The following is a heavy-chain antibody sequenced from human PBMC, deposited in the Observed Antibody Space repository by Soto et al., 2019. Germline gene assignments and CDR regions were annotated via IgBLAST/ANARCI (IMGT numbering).Heavy chain of an antibody. J-gene: IGHJ4*02. D-gene: IGHD3-22*01. CDR1: GDSISSYY. CDR3: ALRSMAVVPEY. Sequence: QVQLQESGPGLVKPSETLSLTCAVSGDSISSYYCMWIRQPLGKGLESIGYLYYGRSANYNPSLKSRVTLTVDKSKNQCSLTLSSMTAADTAVYYCALRSMAVVPEYWGQGTLVTVSS. V-gene: IGHV4-59*01. CDR2: LYYGRSA.